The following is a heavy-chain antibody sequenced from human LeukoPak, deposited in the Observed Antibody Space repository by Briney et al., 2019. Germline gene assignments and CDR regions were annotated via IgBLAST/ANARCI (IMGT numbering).Heavy chain of an antibody. D-gene: IGHD3-10*01. J-gene: IGHJ6*02. CDR1: GGSISSGTYY. V-gene: IGHV4-31*03. CDR3: ARHVSYYGSGPLVYRYHGMDV. CDR2: IYYSGST. Sequence: SQTLSLTCTVSGGSISSGTYYWSWIRQHPGKGLECIGYIYYSGSTYYTPSLRSRVTISVDASKNQFSLKLSSVTAADTAVYYCARHVSYYGSGPLVYRYHGMDVWGQGTTVTVS.